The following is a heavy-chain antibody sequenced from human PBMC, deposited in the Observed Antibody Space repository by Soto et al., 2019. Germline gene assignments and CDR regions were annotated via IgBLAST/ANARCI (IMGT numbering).Heavy chain of an antibody. V-gene: IGHV3-23*01. CDR1: GFTFSSYA. CDR2: ISGSGGST. Sequence: GGSLRLSCAASGFTFSSYAMSWVRQAPGKGLEWVSAISGSGGSTYYAESVKGRFTISRNISKNTLYLQMNSLRAEDTAVYYCAKDSSWGIAVAVSDYFDYWGQGTLVTVSS. CDR3: AKDSSWGIAVAVSDYFDY. J-gene: IGHJ4*02. D-gene: IGHD6-19*01.